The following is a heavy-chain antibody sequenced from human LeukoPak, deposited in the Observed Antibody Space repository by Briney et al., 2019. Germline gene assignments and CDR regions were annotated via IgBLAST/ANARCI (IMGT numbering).Heavy chain of an antibody. Sequence: GASVKVSCKASGYTFTSYGISWVRQAPGQGLEWMGWISAYNGNTNYARKLQGRVTMTTDTSTSTAYMELRSLRSDDTAVYYCATGVSMYYYGSGSYYWGQGTLVTVSS. CDR2: ISAYNGNT. CDR1: GYTFTSYG. J-gene: IGHJ4*02. CDR3: ATGVSMYYYGSGSYY. D-gene: IGHD3-10*01. V-gene: IGHV1-18*01.